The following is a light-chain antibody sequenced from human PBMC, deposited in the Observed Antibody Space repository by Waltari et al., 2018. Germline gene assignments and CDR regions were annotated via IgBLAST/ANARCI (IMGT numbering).Light chain of an antibody. J-gene: IGKJ4*01. CDR1: QNINNY. CDR3: QQSYSTPLT. V-gene: IGKV1-39*01. CDR2: AAS. Sequence: DIQMTQSPSSLSASVGDTVTITCRASQNINNYLSWYQQRPGKAPKHLIYAASALQSGVPSRLSGRGSATDYTLTIISLQPEDSATYFCQQSYSTPLTFGGGTKVEIK.